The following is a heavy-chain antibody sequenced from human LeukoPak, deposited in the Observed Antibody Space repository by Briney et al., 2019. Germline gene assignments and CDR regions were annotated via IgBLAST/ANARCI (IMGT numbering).Heavy chain of an antibody. J-gene: IGHJ4*02. CDR3: AKAGIGVIGYFDY. D-gene: IGHD6-19*01. Sequence: GGSLRLSCAASGFTFNSYAMSWVRQAPGKGLEWVSAIRGSGGGTYYADSVKGRFTISRDNSKNTLYLQMNSLRDEDTALYYCAKAGIGVIGYFDYWGQGTLVTVSS. V-gene: IGHV3-23*01. CDR1: GFTFNSYA. CDR2: IRGSGGGT.